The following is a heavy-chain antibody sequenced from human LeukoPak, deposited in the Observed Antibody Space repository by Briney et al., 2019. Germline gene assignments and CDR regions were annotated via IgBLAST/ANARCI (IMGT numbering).Heavy chain of an antibody. CDR1: GFTFSSYS. J-gene: IGHJ6*03. Sequence: GGSLRLSCAASGFTFSSYSMNCVRQAPGKGLEWVSSISSSSSYIYYADSVKGRFTISRDNAKNSLYLQMNSLRAEDTAVYYCARAPPARVPYYYYYMDVWGKGTTVTVSS. V-gene: IGHV3-21*01. D-gene: IGHD2-2*01. CDR3: ARAPPARVPYYYYYMDV. CDR2: ISSSSSYI.